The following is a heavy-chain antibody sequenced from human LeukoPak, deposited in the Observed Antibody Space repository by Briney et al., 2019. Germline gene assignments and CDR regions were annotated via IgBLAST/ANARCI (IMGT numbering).Heavy chain of an antibody. V-gene: IGHV4-31*11. CDR1: GASVSDASYY. CDR3: ARVRRDISTGYYPFYFDF. J-gene: IGHJ4*02. CDR2: IYYSGST. D-gene: IGHD3-9*01. Sequence: LSLTCAVSGASVSDASYYWNWIRQIPGRGLEWIAYIYYSGSTYRNPSLKSRVSLSIDTSKDQFSLNLNSVTAADTAVYYCARVRRDISTGYYPFYFDFWGPGTLVTVSS.